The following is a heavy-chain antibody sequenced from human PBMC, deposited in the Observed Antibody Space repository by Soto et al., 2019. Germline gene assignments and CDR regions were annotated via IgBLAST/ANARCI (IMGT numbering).Heavy chain of an antibody. J-gene: IGHJ5*02. CDR1: CGSISSYY. V-gene: IGHV4-59*01. D-gene: IGHD6-19*01. CDR2: IYFNGST. Sequence: SETLSLTCTVSCGSISSYYWSWVRPPPGKGLEWIGYIYFNGSTNYNPSLKSRVTISVDTSKNQFSLKLSSVTAADTAVYYCARVASSGPLNWFDPWGQGTLVTVSS. CDR3: ARVASSGPLNWFDP.